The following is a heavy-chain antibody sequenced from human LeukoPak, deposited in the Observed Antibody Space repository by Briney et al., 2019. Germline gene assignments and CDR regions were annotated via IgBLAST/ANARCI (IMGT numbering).Heavy chain of an antibody. CDR2: ISGSGGST. J-gene: IGHJ4*02. V-gene: IGHV3-23*01. CDR3: AKNADYYGSGSYFDY. D-gene: IGHD3-10*01. Sequence: GGSLRLSCAASGFTFSSYGMSWVRQAPGKGLEWVSAISGSGGSTYYADSVKGRFTISRDNSKNTLYLQMNSLRAEDTAVYYCAKNADYYGSGSYFDYWGRGTLVTVSS. CDR1: GFTFSSYG.